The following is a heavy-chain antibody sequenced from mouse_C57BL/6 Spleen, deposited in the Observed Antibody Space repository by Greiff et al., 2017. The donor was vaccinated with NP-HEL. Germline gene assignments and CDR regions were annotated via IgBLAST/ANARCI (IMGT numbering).Heavy chain of an antibody. D-gene: IGHD1-1*01. CDR1: GYTFTSYW. CDR3: ARAPLTTVVATRYFDV. Sequence: VMLVESGAELAKPGASVKLSCKASGYTFTSYWMHWVKQRPGQGLEWIGYINPSSGYTKYNQKFKDKATLTADKSSSTAYMQLSSLTYEDSAVYYCARAPLTTVVATRYFDVWGTGTTVTVSS. V-gene: IGHV1-7*01. J-gene: IGHJ1*03. CDR2: INPSSGYT.